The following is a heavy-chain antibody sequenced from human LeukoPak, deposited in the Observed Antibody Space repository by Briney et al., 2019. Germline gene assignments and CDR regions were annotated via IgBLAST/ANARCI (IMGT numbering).Heavy chain of an antibody. J-gene: IGHJ6*02. D-gene: IGHD4-17*01. CDR3: ASPPPADYGETPRYFYGMDV. Sequence: GASVKVSCKASGGTFSSYAISWVRQATGQGLEWMGGIIPTFGTANYAQKFQGRVAITADESTSTAYMELSSLRSEDTAVYYCASPPPADYGETPRYFYGMDVWGQGTTVTVSS. CDR1: GGTFSSYA. V-gene: IGHV1-69*13. CDR2: IIPTFGTA.